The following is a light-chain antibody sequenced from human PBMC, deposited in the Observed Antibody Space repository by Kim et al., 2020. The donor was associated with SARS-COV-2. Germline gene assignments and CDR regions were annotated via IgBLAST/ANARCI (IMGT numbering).Light chain of an antibody. V-gene: IGLV2-14*03. Sequence: QSALTQPASVSGSPGHSITISCTGTSSDVGGYNYVSWYQQHPGKAPKLMIYDVSNRPSGISNRFSGSKSGNTASLTISGLQAEDEADYYCSSYTGSTLYVFGTGTKVTVL. J-gene: IGLJ1*01. CDR2: DVS. CDR1: SSDVGGYNY. CDR3: SSYTGSTLYV.